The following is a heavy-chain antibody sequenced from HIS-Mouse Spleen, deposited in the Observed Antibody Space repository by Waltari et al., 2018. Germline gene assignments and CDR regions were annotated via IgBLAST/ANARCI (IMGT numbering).Heavy chain of an antibody. CDR2: IYYSGST. Sequence: QLQLQDSGPGLVKPSETLSLTCTVSGGSISSSSYYCGWIRQPPGKGLEWIGSIYYSGSTYYNPSLKSRVTISVDTSKNQFSLKLSSVTAADTAVYYCAREIPYSSSWYDWYFDLWGRGTLVTVSS. CDR3: AREIPYSSSWYDWYFDL. J-gene: IGHJ2*01. V-gene: IGHV4-39*07. CDR1: GGSISSSSYY. D-gene: IGHD6-13*01.